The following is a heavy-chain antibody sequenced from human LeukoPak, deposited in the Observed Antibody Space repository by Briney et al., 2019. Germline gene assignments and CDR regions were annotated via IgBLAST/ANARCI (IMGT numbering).Heavy chain of an antibody. CDR3: ATVSYYDSSWYFDL. V-gene: IGHV6-1*01. CDR2: TCYRSKWYN. J-gene: IGHJ2*01. Sequence: SQTLSLTCAISGDSVSSNSAAWNWIRQSPSRGLEWLGRTCYRSKWYNGYAESVKSRITINPDTSKNQFSLQLNSVTPEDTAVYYCATVSYYDSSWYFDLWGRGTLVTVSS. CDR1: GDSVSSNSAA. D-gene: IGHD3-22*01.